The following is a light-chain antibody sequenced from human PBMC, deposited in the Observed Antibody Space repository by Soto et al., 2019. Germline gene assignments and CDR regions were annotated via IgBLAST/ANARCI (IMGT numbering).Light chain of an antibody. Sequence: EIVLTQSPGTLSLSPGERATLSCRASQRVSSSYLAWYQQKPGQSPRLLIYGASSRATGIPYRFSGSGSGTDFTLTISRLEPEDFAVYYCQQYGSSSYTFVQGTKLEIK. V-gene: IGKV3-20*01. J-gene: IGKJ2*01. CDR3: QQYGSSSYT. CDR2: GAS. CDR1: QRVSSSY.